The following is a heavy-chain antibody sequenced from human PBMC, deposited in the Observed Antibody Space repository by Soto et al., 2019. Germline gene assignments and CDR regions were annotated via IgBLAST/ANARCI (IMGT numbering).Heavy chain of an antibody. D-gene: IGHD5-18*01. CDR1: GFALRNYA. CDR3: AKDARGYSET. Sequence: GGSLRLSCVASGFALRNYAMNWVRQAPGKGLEWVSTLDSGGDYSYYTDSVKGRFSISRDTSRNTLYLAMNGLRAEDTAGYDCAKDARGYSETWGLGIQVTVSS. CDR2: LDSGGDYS. J-gene: IGHJ4*01. V-gene: IGHV3-23*01.